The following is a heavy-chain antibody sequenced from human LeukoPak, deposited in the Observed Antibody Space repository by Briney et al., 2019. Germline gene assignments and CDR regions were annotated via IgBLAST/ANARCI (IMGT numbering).Heavy chain of an antibody. CDR3: ARGGLNDYGGYDGGSRYFDY. CDR1: GGSFSGYY. J-gene: IGHJ4*02. D-gene: IGHD4-17*01. CDR2: INHSGST. Sequence: PSETLSLTCAVYGGSFSGYYWSWIRQPPGKGLEWIGEINHSGSTNNNPSLKSRVTISVDKSKNQFSLKLSSVTAADTAVYYCARGGLNDYGGYDGGSRYFDYWGQGTLVTVSS. V-gene: IGHV4-34*01.